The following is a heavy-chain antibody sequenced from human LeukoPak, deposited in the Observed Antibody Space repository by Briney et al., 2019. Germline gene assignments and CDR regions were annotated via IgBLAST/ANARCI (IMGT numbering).Heavy chain of an antibody. CDR1: GYTFTNYA. V-gene: IGHV1-3*01. D-gene: IGHD3-16*02. J-gene: IGHJ4*02. CDR3: ARTYYDYVWGSYRF. Sequence: ASVKVSCKASGYTFTNYAMHWVRQAPGQRLEWMGWINPVNGDIKHSQKFQGRVTITRDTSASTAYMELSSLRSEDTAVYYCARTYYDYVWGSYRFWGQGTLVTVSS. CDR2: INPVNGDI.